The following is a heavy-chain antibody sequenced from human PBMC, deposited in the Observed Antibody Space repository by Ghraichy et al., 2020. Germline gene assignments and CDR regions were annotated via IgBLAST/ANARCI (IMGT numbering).Heavy chain of an antibody. CDR2: INPNSGGT. V-gene: IGHV1-2*04. D-gene: IGHD2-15*01. CDR1: GYTFTGYY. CDR3: ARYCSGGSCKDAFDI. Sequence: ASVKVSCKASGYTFTGYYMHWVRQAPGQGLEWMGWINPNSGGTNYAQKFQGWVTMTRDTSISTAYMELSRLRSDDTAVYYCARYCSGGSCKDAFDIWGQGTMVTVSS. J-gene: IGHJ3*02.